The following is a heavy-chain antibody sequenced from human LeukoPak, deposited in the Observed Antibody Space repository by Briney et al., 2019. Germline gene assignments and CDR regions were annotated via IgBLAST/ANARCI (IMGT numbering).Heavy chain of an antibody. D-gene: IGHD3-22*01. V-gene: IGHV4-59*08. J-gene: IGHJ2*01. CDR1: GGSISSYY. CDR2: IYYSGST. CDR3: ARLDIPNYYDSSGDWYFDL. Sequence: SSETLSLTCTVSGGSISSYYWSWIRQPPGKGLEWIGYIYYSGSTNYNPSLKSRVTISVDTSKNQFSLKLSSVTAADTAVYYCARLDIPNYYDSSGDWYFDLWGRGTLVTVSS.